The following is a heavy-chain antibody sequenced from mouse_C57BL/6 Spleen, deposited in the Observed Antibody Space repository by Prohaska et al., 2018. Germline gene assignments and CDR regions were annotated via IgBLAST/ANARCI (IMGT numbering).Heavy chain of an antibody. V-gene: IGHV6-3*01. CDR3: TEGLLAPFAY. J-gene: IGHJ3*01. CDR1: GFTFSNYW. CDR2: IRLKSDNYAT. D-gene: IGHD3-1*01. Sequence: EVKLEESGGGLVQPGGSMKLSCVASGFTFSNYWMNWVRQSPEKGLEWVAQIRLKSDNYATHYAESVKGRFTISRDESKSSVYLQMNNLRAEDTGIYYCTEGLLAPFAYWGQGTLVTVSA.